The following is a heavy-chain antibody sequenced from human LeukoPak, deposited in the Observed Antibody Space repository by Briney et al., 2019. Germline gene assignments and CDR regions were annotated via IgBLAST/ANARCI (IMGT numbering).Heavy chain of an antibody. J-gene: IGHJ4*02. CDR1: GFTFNNHD. Sequence: GGSLRLSCAASGFTFNNHDMHWVRQAPGKGLEWVAVISYDGSNKYYADSVKGRFTISRDNSKNTLYLQMNSLRAEDTAVYYCAKDSRVVRFGEFFGDYWGQGTLVTVSS. V-gene: IGHV3-30*18. CDR3: AKDSRVVRFGEFFGDY. D-gene: IGHD3-10*01. CDR2: ISYDGSNK.